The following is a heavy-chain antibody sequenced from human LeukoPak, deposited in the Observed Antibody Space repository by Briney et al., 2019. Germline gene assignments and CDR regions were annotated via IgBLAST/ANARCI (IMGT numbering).Heavy chain of an antibody. V-gene: IGHV1-18*04. CDR2: ISAYKGNI. D-gene: IGHD3-10*01. CDR1: GYTFTSYG. Sequence: ASVKVSCKTPGYTFTSYGISWVRQAPGQGLEWMAWISAYKGNINYAQKLQGRVTVTTDTSTSTVYMELRSLRYDDTAVYYCARTKPLWFGGTLDVWGNGTTVTVSS. J-gene: IGHJ6*04. CDR3: ARTKPLWFGGTLDV.